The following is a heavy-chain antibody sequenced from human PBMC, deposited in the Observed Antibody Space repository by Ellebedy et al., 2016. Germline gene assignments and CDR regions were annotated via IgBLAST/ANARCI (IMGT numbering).Heavy chain of an antibody. CDR3: GRNYDILTGDY. V-gene: IGHV1-18*01. CDR2: TSDYNRNT. Sequence: ASVKVSXXASGYTFTNYGMNWVRQAPGQGLEWMGWTSDYNRNTHLAQKFQGRVTITTDTSTGTAYLELRSLRSDDTAVYYCGRNYDILTGDYWGQGTLVTVSS. D-gene: IGHD3-9*01. J-gene: IGHJ4*02. CDR1: GYTFTNYG.